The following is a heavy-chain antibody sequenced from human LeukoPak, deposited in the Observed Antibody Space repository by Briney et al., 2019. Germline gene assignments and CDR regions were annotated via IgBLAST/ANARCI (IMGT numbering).Heavy chain of an antibody. Sequence: SQTLSLTCAISGDSVSSNSAAWNWIRQSPSRGLEWLGRTYYKSKWYNDYAVSVKSRITINPVTSKNQCALQMNSVSPEGTAVYYCARDGYYFDYWGQGTLVTVSS. CDR2: TYYKSKWYN. V-gene: IGHV6-1*01. CDR1: GDSVSSNSAA. D-gene: IGHD3-10*01. J-gene: IGHJ4*02. CDR3: ARDGYYFDY.